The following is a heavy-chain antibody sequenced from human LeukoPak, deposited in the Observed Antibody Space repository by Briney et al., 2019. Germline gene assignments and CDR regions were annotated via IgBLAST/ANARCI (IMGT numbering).Heavy chain of an antibody. CDR2: INTGGSPI. Sequence: GGSLRLSCAASGFTFSRDSMNWVRQAPGKGLEWVSYINTGGSPIYYADSVRGRFTISRDNAKNSLYLQMNSLRAEDTAVYYCVRDNPRCCGVIPANIDDYWGQGTLVTASS. J-gene: IGHJ4*02. CDR3: VRDNPRCCGVIPANIDDY. CDR1: GFTFSRDS. D-gene: IGHD2-21*01. V-gene: IGHV3-48*01.